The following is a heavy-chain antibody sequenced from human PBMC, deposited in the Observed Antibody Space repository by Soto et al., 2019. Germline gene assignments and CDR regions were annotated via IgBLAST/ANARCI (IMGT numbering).Heavy chain of an antibody. D-gene: IGHD4-17*01. Sequence: PGGSLRLSCAASGFTFSSYAMHWVRQAPGKGLEWVAVISYDGSNKYYADSVKGRFTISRDNSKNTLYLQMNSLRAEDTAVYYCARHHDYGGKTPLYGMDVWGQGTTVTVSS. CDR3: ARHHDYGGKTPLYGMDV. V-gene: IGHV3-30-3*01. CDR2: ISYDGSNK. CDR1: GFTFSSYA. J-gene: IGHJ6*02.